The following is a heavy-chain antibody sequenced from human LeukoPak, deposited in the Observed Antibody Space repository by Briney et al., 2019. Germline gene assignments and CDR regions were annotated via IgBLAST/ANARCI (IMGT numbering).Heavy chain of an antibody. CDR3: ALLAVASDFDY. V-gene: IGHV3-48*03. D-gene: IGHD6-19*01. CDR1: GFPFSIYE. J-gene: IGHJ4*02. Sequence: PGGSLRLSCADSGFPFSIYEMKWVRQAPGKGLEWVSNIGSSGTTIYYADSVKGRFSISRDKAKSSLYLQMNSLRVEDTAVYYCALLAVASDFDYWGQGALVTVSA. CDR2: IGSSGTTI.